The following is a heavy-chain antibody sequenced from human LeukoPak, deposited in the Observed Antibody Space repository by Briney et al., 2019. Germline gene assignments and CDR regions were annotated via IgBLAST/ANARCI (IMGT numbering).Heavy chain of an antibody. J-gene: IGHJ3*02. V-gene: IGHV6-1*01. D-gene: IGHD3-16*02. CDR2: TYYRSKWYN. CDR3: ARSLPRAFDI. Sequence: SQTLSLTCAISGDSVSSNSAAWSWIRQSPLRGLEWLGRTYYRSKWYNEYAVSVKSRINVNPDTSKNQFSLQLNSVTPEDTAVYYCARSLPRAFDIWGQGTMVTVSS. CDR1: GDSVSSNSAA.